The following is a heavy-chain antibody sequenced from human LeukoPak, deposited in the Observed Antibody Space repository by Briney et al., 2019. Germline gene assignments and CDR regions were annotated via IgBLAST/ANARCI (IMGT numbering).Heavy chain of an antibody. J-gene: IGHJ5*02. V-gene: IGHV4-4*09. D-gene: IGHD3-10*01. CDR2: IYSTTGTT. CDR1: CASPY. CDR3: ARGYGWFDP. Sequence: SQTLSLTCTVSCASPYWTWIRQPPGKGLEWIGYIYSTTGTTNSNPSLKTRGTMSLDTSKKHLSLKLSAVTAADTAVYYCARGYGWFDPWGQGILVIVSS.